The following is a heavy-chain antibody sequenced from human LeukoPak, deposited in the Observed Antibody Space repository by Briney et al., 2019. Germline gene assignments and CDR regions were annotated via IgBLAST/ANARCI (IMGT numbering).Heavy chain of an antibody. J-gene: IGHJ3*02. V-gene: IGHV4-34*01. D-gene: IGHD3-10*01. Sequence: PSETLSLTCAVYGGSFSGYYWSWIRQPPGKGLEWIGEINHSGSTNYNPSLKSRVTISVDTSKNQFSLKLSSVTAADTAVYYCAREGKGGESTDQIDAFDIWGQGTMVTASS. CDR1: GGSFSGYY. CDR2: INHSGST. CDR3: AREGKGGESTDQIDAFDI.